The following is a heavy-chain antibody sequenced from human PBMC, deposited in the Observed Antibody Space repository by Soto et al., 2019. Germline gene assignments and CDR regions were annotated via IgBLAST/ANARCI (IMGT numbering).Heavy chain of an antibody. CDR1: GFTFSSYA. Sequence: EVQLLESGGGLVQPGGSLRLSCAASGFTFSSYAMNWVRQAPGKGLEWVSVISGSGGSTYYADSVKGRFTISRDTSKNTLYLQMNSLRGEATAVYYCASRSSGWYLDYWGQGTLVTVSS. CDR3: ASRSSGWYLDY. J-gene: IGHJ4*02. CDR2: ISGSGGST. D-gene: IGHD6-19*01. V-gene: IGHV3-23*01.